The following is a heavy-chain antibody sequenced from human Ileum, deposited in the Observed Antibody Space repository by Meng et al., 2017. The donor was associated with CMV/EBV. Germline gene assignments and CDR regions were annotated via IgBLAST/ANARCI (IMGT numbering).Heavy chain of an antibody. CDR1: GYTFTAYY. D-gene: IGHD1-26*01. J-gene: IGHJ6*01. CDR3: AREEGAYLTNDYYYGMDV. CDR2: INPNTGAT. Sequence: ASVKVSCKSSGYTFTAYYIHWVRQAPGQGLEWMGWINPNTGATNYAQKFQDRVTMTRDTSISTAYMELSRLRSDDTALYFCAREEGAYLTNDYYYGMDVWGLGTTVTIDS. V-gene: IGHV1-2*02.